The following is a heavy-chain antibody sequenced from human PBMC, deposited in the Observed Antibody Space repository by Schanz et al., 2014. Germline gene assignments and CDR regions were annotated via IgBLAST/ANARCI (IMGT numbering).Heavy chain of an antibody. V-gene: IGHV1-2*04. Sequence: QVQLVQSGTQVKKPGASVKVSCKASGYTFTSYGISWVRQAPGQGLEWMGWINPNSGDTNYAQKLQGWVTMTRDTSISTAYMELTSLRSEDTAVYYCARDGVDAAAGGNYWGQGTLVTVSS. J-gene: IGHJ4*02. CDR1: GYTFTSYG. D-gene: IGHD6-13*01. CDR2: INPNSGDT. CDR3: ARDGVDAAAGGNY.